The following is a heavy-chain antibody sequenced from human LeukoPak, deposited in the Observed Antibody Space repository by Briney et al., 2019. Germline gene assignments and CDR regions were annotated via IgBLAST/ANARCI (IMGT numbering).Heavy chain of an antibody. CDR2: IKSKTDGGTT. V-gene: IGHV3-15*07. CDR1: GFTFSNAW. D-gene: IGHD3-22*01. CDR3: TTQYYYDSSGYPDY. J-gene: IGHJ4*02. Sequence: GGSLRLSCAASGFTFSNAWMNWVRQAQGKGLEWVGRIKSKTDGGTTDYAAPVKGRFTISRDDSKNTLYLQMNSLKTEDTAVYYCTTQYYYDSSGYPDYWGQGTLVTVSS.